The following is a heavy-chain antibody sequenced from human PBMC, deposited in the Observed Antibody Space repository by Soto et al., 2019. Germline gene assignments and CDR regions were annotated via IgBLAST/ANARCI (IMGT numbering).Heavy chain of an antibody. V-gene: IGHV4-59*01. Sequence: SETLSLPCTFSVGSIISYYWSWIRQPPGKGLEWIGYIYYSGSTNYNPSLKSRVTISVDTSKNQFSLKLSSVTAADTAVYYCARAATTVTTGWFDPWGQGTLVTVSS. CDR1: VGSIISYY. D-gene: IGHD4-17*01. CDR2: IYYSGST. CDR3: ARAATTVTTGWFDP. J-gene: IGHJ5*02.